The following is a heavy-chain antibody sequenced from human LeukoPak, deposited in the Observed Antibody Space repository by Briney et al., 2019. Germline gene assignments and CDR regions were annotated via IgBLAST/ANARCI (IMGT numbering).Heavy chain of an antibody. CDR2: MYTSGST. CDR1: GGSINSGTYY. CDR3: ARGEKGSSSGSINY. V-gene: IGHV4-61*02. J-gene: IGHJ4*02. Sequence: PSETLSLTCIVSGGSINSGTYYWSWLRQPAGKGLEWFGRMYTSGSTNYNPSLESRVTISVDTSKNQFSLKLSSVTAADTAVYYCARGEKGSSSGSINYWGQGTLVTVSS. D-gene: IGHD6-6*01.